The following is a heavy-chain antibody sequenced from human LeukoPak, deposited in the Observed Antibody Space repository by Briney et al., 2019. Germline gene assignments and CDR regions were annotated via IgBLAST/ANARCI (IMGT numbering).Heavy chain of an antibody. Sequence: PGGSLRLPCAASGFTVSNNYMSWVRQAPGKGLEWVSVIYSGGTTYYADSVKGRFTISRHDSENTLYLQMNSLRGEDTAVYYCARDSIQGMATASWGQGTLVTVSS. CDR1: GFTVSNNY. D-gene: IGHD5-24*01. J-gene: IGHJ5*02. CDR3: ARDSIQGMATAS. V-gene: IGHV3-53*04. CDR2: IYSGGTT.